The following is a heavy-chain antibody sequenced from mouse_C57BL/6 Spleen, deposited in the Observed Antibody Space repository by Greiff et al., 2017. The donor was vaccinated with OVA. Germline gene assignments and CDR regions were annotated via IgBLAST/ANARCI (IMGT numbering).Heavy chain of an antibody. Sequence: EVHLVESGGGLVKPGGSLKLSCAASGFTFSDYGMHWVRQAPEKGLEWVAYISSGSSTIYYADTVKGRFTISRDNAKNTLFLQMTSLRSEDTAMYYCASRGYDYGWFAYWGQGTLVTVSA. CDR3: ASRGYDYGWFAY. CDR1: GFTFSDYG. V-gene: IGHV5-17*01. J-gene: IGHJ3*01. CDR2: ISSGSSTI. D-gene: IGHD2-4*01.